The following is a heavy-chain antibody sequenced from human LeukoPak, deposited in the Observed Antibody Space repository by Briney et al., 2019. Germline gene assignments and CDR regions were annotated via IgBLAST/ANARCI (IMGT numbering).Heavy chain of an antibody. CDR2: ISYDGSNK. CDR1: GFTFSSYG. Sequence: SGGSLRLSCAASGFTFSSYGMHWVRQAPGKGLEWVAVISYDGSNKYYADSVKGRFTISRDNSKNTLYLQMNSLRAEDTALYYCAKDAAAIPDYFDYWGQGTLVTVSS. CDR3: AKDAAAIPDYFDY. J-gene: IGHJ4*02. V-gene: IGHV3-30*18. D-gene: IGHD2-2*02.